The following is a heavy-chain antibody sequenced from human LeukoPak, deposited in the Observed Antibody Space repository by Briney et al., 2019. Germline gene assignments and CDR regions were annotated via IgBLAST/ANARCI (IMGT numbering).Heavy chain of an antibody. CDR2: ISRSDGST. V-gene: IGHV3-23*01. D-gene: IGHD3-9*01. Sequence: GGTLRLSCAASGFTFSSYGMSWVRQAPGKGLEWVSAISRSDGSTYYADSVKGRFTISRDNSKNTLYLQMNSLRAEDTAVYYCAKDSVITISPAYYFDYWGQGTLVTVSS. J-gene: IGHJ4*02. CDR1: GFTFSSYG. CDR3: AKDSVITISPAYYFDY.